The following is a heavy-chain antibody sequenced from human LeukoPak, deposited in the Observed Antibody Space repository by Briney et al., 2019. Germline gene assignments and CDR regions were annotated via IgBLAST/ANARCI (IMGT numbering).Heavy chain of an antibody. Sequence: GGSLRLSCAASGFTFSSYAMSWVRQAPGKGLEWVSAISGSGGSTYYADSVKGRFTISRDNSKNTLYLQMDSLRAEDTAVYYCAKETLGEYYGGYIISFDYWGQGTLVTVSS. CDR2: ISGSGGST. CDR3: AKETLGEYYGGYIISFDY. D-gene: IGHD2-21*01. V-gene: IGHV3-23*01. CDR1: GFTFSSYA. J-gene: IGHJ4*02.